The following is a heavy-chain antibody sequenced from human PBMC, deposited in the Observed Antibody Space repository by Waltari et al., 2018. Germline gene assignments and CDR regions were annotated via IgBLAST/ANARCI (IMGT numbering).Heavy chain of an antibody. Sequence: QVQLVQSGAEMKKPGASLNVSCTAAGYTFTSYGVSWVRQAPGQGLEWMGWISTYQGNTNYAEKLQDRVTMTTDSSTNTAYMELRSLRSDDTAVYYCARVDGDYIDYWGQGTLVTVSS. V-gene: IGHV1-18*01. CDR2: ISTYQGNT. D-gene: IGHD4-17*01. CDR1: GYTFTSYG. J-gene: IGHJ4*02. CDR3: ARVDGDYIDY.